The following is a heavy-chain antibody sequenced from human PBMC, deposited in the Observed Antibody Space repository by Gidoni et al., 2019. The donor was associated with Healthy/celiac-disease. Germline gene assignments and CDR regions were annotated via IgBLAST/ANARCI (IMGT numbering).Heavy chain of an antibody. Sequence: QVQLQQWGAGLLKPSETLSLTCAVYGGSFSGYYWSWIRQPPGKGMEWIGEINHSGRPNYNPSLKSRVTRSVDTSKNQFSLKLSSVTAADTAVYYCARQYPHYYYYMDVWGKGTTVTVSS. CDR2: INHSGRP. J-gene: IGHJ6*03. D-gene: IGHD2-2*01. CDR1: GGSFSGYY. CDR3: ARQYPHYYYYMDV. V-gene: IGHV4-34*01.